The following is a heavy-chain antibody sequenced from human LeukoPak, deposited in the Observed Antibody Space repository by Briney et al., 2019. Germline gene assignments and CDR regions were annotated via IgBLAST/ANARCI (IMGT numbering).Heavy chain of an antibody. Sequence: PSETLSLTCAVYGGSFSGYYWSWIRQPPGKGLEWIGEINHSGSTNYNPSLKSRVTISVDTSKNQFSLKLSSVTAADTAVYYCARDRVAAAEADNWFDPWGQGTLVTVSS. V-gene: IGHV4-34*01. CDR1: GGSFSGYY. CDR2: INHSGST. D-gene: IGHD6-13*01. CDR3: ARDRVAAAEADNWFDP. J-gene: IGHJ5*02.